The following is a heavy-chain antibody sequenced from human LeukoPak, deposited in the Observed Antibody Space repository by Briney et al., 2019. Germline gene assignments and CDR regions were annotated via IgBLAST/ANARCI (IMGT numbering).Heavy chain of an antibody. CDR1: GFTFSSYG. D-gene: IGHD3-22*01. CDR2: IWYDGSNK. Sequence: GRSLRLSCAASGFTFSSYGMHWVRQAPGKGLEWVAVIWYDGSNKYYVDSVQGRFTISRDNSKNTLYLQMSSLRVEDTAVYYCARGDYYDSSGYYFPDAFDIWGQGTMVTVSS. J-gene: IGHJ3*02. V-gene: IGHV3-33*01. CDR3: ARGDYYDSSGYYFPDAFDI.